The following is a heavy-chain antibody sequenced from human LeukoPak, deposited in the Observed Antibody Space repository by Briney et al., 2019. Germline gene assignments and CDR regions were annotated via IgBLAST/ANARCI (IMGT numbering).Heavy chain of an antibody. CDR2: IYYSGST. V-gene: IGHV4-31*03. CDR1: GGSISSGGYY. Sequence: PSETLSLTYTVSGGSISSGGYYWSWIRQHPGKGLEWIGYIYYSGSTYYNPSLKSRVTISVDTSKNQFSLKLSSVTAADTAVYYCAVRSYFTYCGGDCYSPWYFDLWGRGTLVTVSS. J-gene: IGHJ2*01. CDR3: AVRSYFTYCGGDCYSPWYFDL. D-gene: IGHD2-21*02.